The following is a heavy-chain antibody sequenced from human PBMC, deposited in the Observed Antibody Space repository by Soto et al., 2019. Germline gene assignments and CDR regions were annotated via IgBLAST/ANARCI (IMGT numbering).Heavy chain of an antibody. CDR1: GGTFSSYT. CDR3: ASGWPNYDILNGHYYYYGMDV. CDR2: IIPILGMA. V-gene: IGHV1-69*02. J-gene: IGHJ6*02. Sequence: QVQLVQSGAEVKKPGSSVKVSCKASGGTFSSYTISWVRQAPGQGLEWMGRIIPILGMANYAQKFQGRVTITADKATSTAYMELSSLRSEDTAVYYCASGWPNYDILNGHYYYYGMDVWGQGTTVTVSS. D-gene: IGHD3-9*01.